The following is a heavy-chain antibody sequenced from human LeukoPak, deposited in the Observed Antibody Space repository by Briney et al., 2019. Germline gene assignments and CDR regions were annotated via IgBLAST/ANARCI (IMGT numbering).Heavy chain of an antibody. J-gene: IGHJ4*02. CDR1: GGSISSYY. CDR3: ARGPRAGYHRY. V-gene: IGHV4-59*01. D-gene: IGHD3-16*02. CDR2: IYYSGST. Sequence: SETLSLTCTVSGGSISSYYWSWIRQPPGKGLEWIGYIYYSGSTNYNPSLKSRVTISVNTSKNQFSLKLSSVTAADTAVYYCARGPRAGYHRYWGQGTLVTVSS.